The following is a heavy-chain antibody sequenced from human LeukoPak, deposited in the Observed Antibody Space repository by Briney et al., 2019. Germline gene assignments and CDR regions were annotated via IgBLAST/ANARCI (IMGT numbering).Heavy chain of an antibody. CDR2: IYYSGST. CDR3: ARDGWGVAD. D-gene: IGHD3-16*01. Sequence: SETLSLTCTVSGGSVSSGSNYWSWIRQPPGKGLEWIGYIYYSGSTNYNPSLKSRVTISVDTSKNQFSLKLSSVTAADTAVYYCARDGWGVADWGQGTLVTVSS. J-gene: IGHJ4*02. CDR1: GGSVSSGSNY. V-gene: IGHV4-61*01.